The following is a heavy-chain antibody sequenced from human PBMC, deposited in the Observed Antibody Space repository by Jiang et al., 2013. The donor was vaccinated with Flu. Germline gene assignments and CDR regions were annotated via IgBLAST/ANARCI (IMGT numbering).Heavy chain of an antibody. CDR2: IYYSGST. CDR1: GGSISSSSYY. Sequence: GLVKPSETLSLTCTVSGGSISSSSYYWGWIRQPPGKGLEWIGSIYYSGSTYYNPSLKSRVTISVDTSKNQFSLKLSSVTAADTAVYYCASWKYSSSWYYQRSDYWGQGTLVTVSS. CDR3: ASWKYSSSWYYQRSDY. D-gene: IGHD6-13*01. V-gene: IGHV4-39*01. J-gene: IGHJ4*02.